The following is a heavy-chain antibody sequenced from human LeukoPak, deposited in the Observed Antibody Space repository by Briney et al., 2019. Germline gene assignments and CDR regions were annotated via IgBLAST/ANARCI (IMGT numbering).Heavy chain of an antibody. J-gene: IGHJ3*01. D-gene: IGHD5/OR15-5a*01. CDR2: INPKSGGT. V-gene: IGHV1-2*02. Sequence: ASVKVSCKASGYSFSGYYMHWVRQVPGQGLEWMGWINPKSGGTEFAQMFQGRVTMTRDTSISTAYLELSRLRLDDTAVYYCAREPYNVYGSYALDFWGHGTMVTVSS. CDR1: GYSFSGYY. CDR3: AREPYNVYGSYALDF.